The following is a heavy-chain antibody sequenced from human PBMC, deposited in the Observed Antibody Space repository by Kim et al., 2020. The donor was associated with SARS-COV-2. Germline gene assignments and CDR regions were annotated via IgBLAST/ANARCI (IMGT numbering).Heavy chain of an antibody. V-gene: IGHV3-21*01. CDR2: IGSSSSYI. Sequence: GGSLRLSCAASGFTFSSYSMNWVRQAPGKGLEWVSSIGSSSSYIYYADSVKGRFTISRDNAKNSLYLQMNSLRAEDTAVYYCARDQGKDYVWGSYRYTYDYWGQGTLVTVSS. CDR1: GFTFSSYS. J-gene: IGHJ4*02. D-gene: IGHD3-16*02. CDR3: ARDQGKDYVWGSYRYTYDY.